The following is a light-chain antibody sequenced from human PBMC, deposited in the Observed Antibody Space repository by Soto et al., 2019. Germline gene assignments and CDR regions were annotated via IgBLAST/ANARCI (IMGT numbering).Light chain of an antibody. V-gene: IGKV3-20*01. CDR2: VPS. CDR3: QEYDSPPIT. Sequence: EIVLTQSPGTLYLSPGERATLSCRASQSVSDTYLAWYQQKPGQAPRLLIHVPSIRATGIPTRFRGSGSGTVFALTISRLEREDFAVYYCQEYDSPPITFGQGKRLEI. CDR1: QSVSDTY. J-gene: IGKJ5*01.